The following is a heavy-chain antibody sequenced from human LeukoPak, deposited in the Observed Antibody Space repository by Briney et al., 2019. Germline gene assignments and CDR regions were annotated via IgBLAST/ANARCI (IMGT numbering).Heavy chain of an antibody. CDR3: ARLPYYYDSSEDY. V-gene: IGHV3-48*02. CDR2: ISSSSSTI. Sequence: TGGSLRLSCAASGFTFSNAWMNWVRQAPGKGLEWVSYISSSSSTIYYADSVKGRFTISRDNAKNSLYLQMNSLRDEDTAVYYCARLPYYYDSSEDYWGQGTLVTVSS. CDR1: GFTFSNAW. D-gene: IGHD3-22*01. J-gene: IGHJ4*02.